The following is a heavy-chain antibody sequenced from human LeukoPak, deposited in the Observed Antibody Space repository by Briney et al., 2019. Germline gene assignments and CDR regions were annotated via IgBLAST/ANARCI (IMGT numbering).Heavy chain of an antibody. CDR2: INQDGSVK. J-gene: IGHJ6*03. Sequence: GGSLRLSCALSGFTFSRYWMSWVRQAPGKGPEWVANINQDGSVKYYVDSVKGRFTISRDSATNSLYLQMNSLRAEDTAVYYCTRDSQDSYVYYMVVWGKGTTVTVSS. V-gene: IGHV3-7*01. CDR3: TRDSQDSYVYYMVV. D-gene: IGHD3-10*02. CDR1: GFTFSRYW.